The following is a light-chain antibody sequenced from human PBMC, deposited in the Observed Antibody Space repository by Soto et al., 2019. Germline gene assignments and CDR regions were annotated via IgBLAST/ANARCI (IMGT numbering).Light chain of an antibody. CDR1: QDISNY. CDR3: HQYYNPPPCT. J-gene: IGKJ3*01. CDR2: DAS. Sequence: DIQMTQSPSSLSASVGDRVTITCQASQDISNYLNWYQQKPGKAPKLLIYDASNLETGVPSRFSGSGAGRNFTIPISSMQHADISAYYCHQYYNPPPCTFGHGTKVDIK. V-gene: IGKV1-33*01.